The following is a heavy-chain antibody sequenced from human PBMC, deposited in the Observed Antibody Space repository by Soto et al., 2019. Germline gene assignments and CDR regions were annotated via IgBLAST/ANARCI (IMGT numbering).Heavy chain of an antibody. CDR2: IYYSGST. J-gene: IGHJ4*02. D-gene: IGHD3-22*01. CDR1: GGSISSYY. V-gene: IGHV4-59*01. Sequence: SETLSLTCTVSGGSISSYYWSWIRQPPGKGLGWIGYIYYSGSTNYNPSLKSRVTISVDTSKNQFSLKLSSVTAADTAVYYCARGGYDSSGYYPYWGQGTLVTVSS. CDR3: ARGGYDSSGYYPY.